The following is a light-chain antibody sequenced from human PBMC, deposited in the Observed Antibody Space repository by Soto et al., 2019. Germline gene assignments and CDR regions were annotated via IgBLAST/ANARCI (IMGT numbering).Light chain of an antibody. CDR3: QQYYITPQT. CDR1: QSVLYSSNNKNY. J-gene: IGKJ1*01. Sequence: DIVMTQSPDSLAVSLGERATINCKSSQSVLYSSNNKNYLAWYQQKPGQPPKLLIYWASTRESGVPGRLSGSGSGTDFTLTISSLQAEDVAVYYCQQYYITPQTFGQGTKVEIK. CDR2: WAS. V-gene: IGKV4-1*01.